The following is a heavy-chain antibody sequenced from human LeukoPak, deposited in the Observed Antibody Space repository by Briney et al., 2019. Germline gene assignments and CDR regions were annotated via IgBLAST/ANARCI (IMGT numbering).Heavy chain of an antibody. CDR3: ARAQAAATRIRTLDY. J-gene: IGHJ4*02. CDR2: INHSGST. D-gene: IGHD6-13*01. Sequence: PSETLSLTCAVYGGSFSGYYWSWIRQPPGKGLEWIGEINHSGSTNYNPSLKSRVSISVDTSKNQFSLKLSSVTAADTAVYYCARAQAAATRIRTLDYWGQGTLVTVSS. V-gene: IGHV4-34*01. CDR1: GGSFSGYY.